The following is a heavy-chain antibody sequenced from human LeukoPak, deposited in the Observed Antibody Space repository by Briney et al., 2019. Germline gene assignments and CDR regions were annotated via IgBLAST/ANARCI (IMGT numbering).Heavy chain of an antibody. CDR3: ASSRWYYYMDV. CDR2: IYYSGST. D-gene: IGHD2-15*01. Sequence: SETLSLTCTVSGGSISSYYWSWIRQPPGKGLEWIGYIYYSGSTNYNPSLKSRVTISVDTSKNQLSLKLSSVTAADTAVYYCASSRWYYYMDVWGKGTTVTVSS. CDR1: GGSISSYY. V-gene: IGHV4-59*01. J-gene: IGHJ6*03.